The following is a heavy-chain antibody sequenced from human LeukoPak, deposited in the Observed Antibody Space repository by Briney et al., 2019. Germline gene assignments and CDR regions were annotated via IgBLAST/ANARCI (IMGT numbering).Heavy chain of an antibody. V-gene: IGHV3-30*18. J-gene: IGHJ6*02. CDR1: GFTFSTYG. CDR2: ILHDGSNK. D-gene: IGHD5-18*01. CDR3: AKELPVMVNYGMDV. Sequence: GGSLRLSCAASGFTFSTYGMHWVRQAPGKGLEWVAIILHDGSNKYYTDSVKGRFTISRDNSKNTLYLQMNSLRAEDTAVYYCAKELPVMVNYGMDVWGQGTTVTVSS.